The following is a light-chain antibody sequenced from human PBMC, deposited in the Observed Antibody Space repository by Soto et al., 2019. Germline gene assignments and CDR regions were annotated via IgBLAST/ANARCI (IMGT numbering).Light chain of an antibody. CDR1: SSDVGGYNY. CDR3: SSYTSSSPVV. CDR2: DVS. V-gene: IGLV2-14*01. Sequence: QSALTQPASVSGSPGQSITMSCTGTSSDVGGYNYVSWYQQHPGKAPKLMIYDVSNRPSGVSNRFSGSKSGNTASLTISGLQAEDEADYYCSSYTSSSPVVFGGGPKLTVL. J-gene: IGLJ2*01.